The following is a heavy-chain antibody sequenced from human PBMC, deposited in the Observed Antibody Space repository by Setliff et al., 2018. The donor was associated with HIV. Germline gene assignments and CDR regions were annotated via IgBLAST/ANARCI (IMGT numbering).Heavy chain of an antibody. CDR2: INAGNGDT. V-gene: IGHV1-3*01. J-gene: IGHJ4*02. D-gene: IGHD2-21*01. Sequence: ASVKVSCKGGFTFSNYAIHWVRQAPGQGLEWMGWINAGNGDTRYSPKFQGRVTFTRDSSASTVYMEMSSLRSEDTAMFYCARGDFDFWGQGTLVTVSS. CDR3: ARGDFDF. CDR1: FTFSNYA.